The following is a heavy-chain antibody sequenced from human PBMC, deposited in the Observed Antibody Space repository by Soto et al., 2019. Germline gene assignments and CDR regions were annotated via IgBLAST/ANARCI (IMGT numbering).Heavy chain of an antibody. CDR1: GYNFTSYG. CDR3: ARDLYYSSGRYFDHDAFDI. V-gene: IGHV1-18*01. D-gene: IGHD6-19*01. Sequence: ASVKVSCKASGYNFTSYGISWVRQAPGQGLEWMGWISPHNDRTKYARRFQDRVTMTTETPTSTVYMELGSLRSDDTAVYYCARDLYYSSGRYFDHDAFDIWGQGTVVTVS. CDR2: ISPHNDRT. J-gene: IGHJ3*02.